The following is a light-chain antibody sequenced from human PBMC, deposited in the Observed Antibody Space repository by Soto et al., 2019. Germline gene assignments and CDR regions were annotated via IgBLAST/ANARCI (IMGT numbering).Light chain of an antibody. CDR2: GNS. CDR1: NSNIGAGYD. V-gene: IGLV1-40*01. J-gene: IGLJ2*01. Sequence: QSVLTQPPSVSGAPGQRVTISCTGSNSNIGAGYDVHWYQQLPGTAPKLLIYGNSNRPSGVPDRFSGSKSGTSASLAITGLQAEDEADYYCQSYDSSVVVFGGGTKLTVL. CDR3: QSYDSSVVV.